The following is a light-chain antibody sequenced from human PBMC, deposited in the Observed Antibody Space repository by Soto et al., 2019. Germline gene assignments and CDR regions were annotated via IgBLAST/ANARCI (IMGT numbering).Light chain of an antibody. Sequence: ENPNTPSPPPPFASVWDRVPNPFRASQSISGWLAWYQQKPGKAPNLLIYQASTLESGVPSRFSGSGSGTEFTLTISSLQPDDSATYHCQQHNTYSRTFGQGTKVDIK. CDR3: QQHNTYSRT. CDR1: QSISGW. CDR2: QAS. J-gene: IGKJ1*01. V-gene: IGKV1-5*03.